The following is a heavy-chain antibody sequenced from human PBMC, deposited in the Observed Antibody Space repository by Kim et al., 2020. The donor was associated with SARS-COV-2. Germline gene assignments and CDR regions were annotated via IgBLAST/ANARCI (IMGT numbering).Heavy chain of an antibody. Sequence: GGSLRLSCAASGFTFSSYGMHWVRQAPGKGLEWVAVISYDGSNKYYADSVKGRFTISRDNSKNTLYLQMNSLRAEDTAVYYCAKDQPLLWFGESEGCWFDPWGQGTLVTVSS. J-gene: IGHJ5*02. D-gene: IGHD3-10*01. CDR3: AKDQPLLWFGESEGCWFDP. CDR2: ISYDGSNK. V-gene: IGHV3-30*18. CDR1: GFTFSSYG.